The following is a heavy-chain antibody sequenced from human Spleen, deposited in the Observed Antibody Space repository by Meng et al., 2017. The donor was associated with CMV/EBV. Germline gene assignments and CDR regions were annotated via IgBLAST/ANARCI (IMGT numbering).Heavy chain of an antibody. Sequence: GGSLRLSCAASGFTVSSNYMSWVRQAPGKGLEWVSVFYSGGSTYYADSVKGRFTISRDNSKNTLYLQMNSLRAEDTAVYYCARDCHPLRGNPNYPAGMDVWGQGTTVTVSS. J-gene: IGHJ6*02. V-gene: IGHV3-53*01. CDR1: GFTVSSNY. CDR3: ARDCHPLRGNPNYPAGMDV. CDR2: FYSGGST. D-gene: IGHD4/OR15-4a*01.